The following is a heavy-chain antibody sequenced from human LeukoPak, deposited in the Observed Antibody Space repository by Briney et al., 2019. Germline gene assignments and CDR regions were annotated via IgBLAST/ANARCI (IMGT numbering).Heavy chain of an antibody. V-gene: IGHV4-4*07. CDR3: ARDHCSSTSCNFNWFDP. Sequence: SETLSLTCAVSGGSISSYYWSWIRQPAGKGLEWIGRIYTSGSTNYNPSLKSRVTMSVDTSKSQFSLKLSSVTAADTAVYYCARDHCSSTSCNFNWFDPWGQGTLVTVSS. CDR2: IYTSGST. J-gene: IGHJ5*02. CDR1: GGSISSYY. D-gene: IGHD2-2*01.